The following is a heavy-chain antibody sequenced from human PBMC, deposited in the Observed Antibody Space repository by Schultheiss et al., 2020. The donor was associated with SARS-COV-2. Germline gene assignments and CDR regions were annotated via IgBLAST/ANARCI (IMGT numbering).Heavy chain of an antibody. V-gene: IGHV3-53*04. CDR1: GFTFSSNY. CDR2: IYSGGST. D-gene: IGHD4/OR15-4a*01. Sequence: GGSLRLSCAASGFTFSSNYMSWVRQAPGKGLEWVSVIYSGGSTYYADSVKGRFTISRHNSKNTLYLQMNNLRAEDTAVYYCARALRYYYMDVWGKGTTVTVSS. CDR3: ARALRYYYMDV. J-gene: IGHJ6*03.